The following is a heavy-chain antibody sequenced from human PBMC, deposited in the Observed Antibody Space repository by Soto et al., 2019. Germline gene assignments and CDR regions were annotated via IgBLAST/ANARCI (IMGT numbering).Heavy chain of an antibody. V-gene: IGHV1-58*02. D-gene: IGHD2-15*01. CDR3: AAGTRRVVAATPLLTYYYYYMDV. Sequence: SVKVSCKASGFTFTSSAMQWVRQARGQRLEWIGWIVVGSGNTNYAQKLQERVTITRDMSTSTAYMELSSLRAEDTAVYYCAAGTRRVVAATPLLTYYYYYMDVWGKGTTVTVSS. CDR2: IVVGSGNT. J-gene: IGHJ6*03. CDR1: GFTFTSSA.